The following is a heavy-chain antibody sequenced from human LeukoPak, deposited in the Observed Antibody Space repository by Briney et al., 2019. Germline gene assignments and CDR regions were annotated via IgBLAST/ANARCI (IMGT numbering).Heavy chain of an antibody. D-gene: IGHD2-21*01. CDR1: RYTFTSYD. CDR3: ARGWNCGGDCYDY. CDR2: MNPNSGNT. J-gene: IGHJ4*02. Sequence: GASVKVSCKASRYTFTSYDINWVRQATGQGLEWMGWMNPNSGNTGYAQKFQGRVTITRNTSISTAYMELSSLRSEDTAVYYCARGWNCGGDCYDYWGQGTLVTVSS. V-gene: IGHV1-8*03.